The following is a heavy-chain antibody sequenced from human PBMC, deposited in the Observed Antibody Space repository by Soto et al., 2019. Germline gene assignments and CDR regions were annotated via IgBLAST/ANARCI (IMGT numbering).Heavy chain of an antibody. Sequence: QVQLVESGGGLVQPGTSLRLSCAVSGFSFRTYGFHWVRQPPGKGLQWVAVISPKGHSDSVEGRFTISRDNSKNTLLLQMNSLGAEDTAVYYCAKDSNKYSSSLRGRYFDYWGQGIGVTVSS. D-gene: IGHD4-4*01. J-gene: IGHJ4*02. V-gene: IGHV3-33*06. CDR1: GFSFRTYG. CDR2: ISPK. CDR3: AKDSNKYSSSLRGRYFDY.